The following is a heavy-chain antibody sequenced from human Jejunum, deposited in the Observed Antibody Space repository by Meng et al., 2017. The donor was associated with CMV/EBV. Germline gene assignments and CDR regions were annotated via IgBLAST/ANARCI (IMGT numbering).Heavy chain of an antibody. J-gene: IGHJ4*02. CDR3: ARSTTGPGDF. CDR2: IYYTGSS. Sequence: TISGGSGTSGNYYWNWRRQPPGEGLEWIGWIYYTGSSSYNPSLKSRATITLDTSKNQFSLKMTSVIAADTAVYYCARSTTGPGDFWGQGTLVTVSS. D-gene: IGHD1-1*01. CDR1: GGSGTSGNYY. V-gene: IGHV4-61*01.